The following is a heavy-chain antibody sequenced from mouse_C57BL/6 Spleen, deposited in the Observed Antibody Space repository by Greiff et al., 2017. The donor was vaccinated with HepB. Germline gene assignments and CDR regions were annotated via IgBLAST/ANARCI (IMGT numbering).Heavy chain of an antibody. CDR3: TRLIYYYSSSYYAMDY. V-gene: IGHV1-18*01. CDR2: INPNNGGT. CDR1: GYTFTDYN. J-gene: IGHJ4*01. Sequence: VQLQQSGPELVKPGASVKIPCKASGYTFTDYNMDWVKQSHGKSLEWIGDINPNNGGTIYNQKFKGKATLTVDKSSSTAYMELRSLTSEDTAVYYCTRLIYYYSSSYYAMDYWGQGTSVTVSS. D-gene: IGHD1-1*01.